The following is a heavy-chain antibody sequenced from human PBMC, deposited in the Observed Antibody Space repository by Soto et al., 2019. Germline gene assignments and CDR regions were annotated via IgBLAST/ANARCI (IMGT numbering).Heavy chain of an antibody. Sequence: GDSLQVSCKSSGYTFTGYYMHWVRQAPGQGLEWMGWINPNSGGTNYAQKFQGRVTMTRDTSISTAYMELSRLRSDDTAVYYCARDNRDFEDSSGYLESWFDPWGKGKLVTV. V-gene: IGHV1-2*02. D-gene: IGHD3-22*01. CDR2: INPNSGGT. CDR3: ARDNRDFEDSSGYLESWFDP. CDR1: GYTFTGYY. J-gene: IGHJ5*02.